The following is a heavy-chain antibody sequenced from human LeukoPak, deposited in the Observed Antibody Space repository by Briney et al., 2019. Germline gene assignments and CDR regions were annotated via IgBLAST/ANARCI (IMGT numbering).Heavy chain of an antibody. V-gene: IGHV4-61*05. Sequence: PSETLSLTCTVSGGSISSSSYYWGWIRQPPGKGLEWIGYIYYSGSTNYNPSLKSRVTISVDTSKNQFSLKLSSVTAADTAVYFCARGLAAAYDYNWLDPWGQGILVTVSS. CDR2: IYYSGST. CDR1: GGSISSSSYY. CDR3: ARGLAAAYDYNWLDP. D-gene: IGHD5-12*01. J-gene: IGHJ5*02.